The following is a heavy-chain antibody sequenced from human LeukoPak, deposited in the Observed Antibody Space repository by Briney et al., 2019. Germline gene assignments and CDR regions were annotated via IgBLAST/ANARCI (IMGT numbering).Heavy chain of an antibody. D-gene: IGHD4-17*01. CDR3: ASMTTVPTGFDY. V-gene: IGHV4-30-2*01. CDR2: IYHSGST. Sequence: SQTLSLTCAVSGGSISSGGYSWSWIRQPPGKGLEWIGYIYHSGSTYYNPSLKSRVTISVDRSKNQFSLKLSSVTAADTAVYYCASMTTVPTGFDYWGQGTLVPVSS. CDR1: GGSISSGGYS. J-gene: IGHJ4*02.